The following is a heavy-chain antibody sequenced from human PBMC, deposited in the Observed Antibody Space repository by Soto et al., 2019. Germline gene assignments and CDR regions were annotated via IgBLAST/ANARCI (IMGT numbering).Heavy chain of an antibody. V-gene: IGHV1-18*01. CDR1: GYTFKSYG. CDR2: ISAYNGNT. D-gene: IGHD3-22*01. Sequence: AEVSCKASGYTFKSYGISWARQEHGQGVEWMGWISAYNGNTNYAQKLQGRVTMTTDTSTSTAYMELRSLRSDDTAVYYCARAPLQYYYDSSGDYVYWGQGTLVTVSS. J-gene: IGHJ4*02. CDR3: ARAPLQYYYDSSGDYVY.